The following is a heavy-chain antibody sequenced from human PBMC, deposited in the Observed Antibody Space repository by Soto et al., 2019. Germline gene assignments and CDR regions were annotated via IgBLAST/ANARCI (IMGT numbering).Heavy chain of an antibody. J-gene: IGHJ5*02. CDR1: GGSISSSSYY. D-gene: IGHD3-3*02. V-gene: IGHV4-39*01. CDR2: IYYSGST. CDR3: ASPKIAFYNWFDP. Sequence: SETLSLTCTVSGGSISSSSYYWGWIRHPPGKGLEWIGSIYYSGSTYYNPSLKSRVTISVDTSKNQFSLKLSSVTAADTVVYYCASPKIAFYNWFDPWGQGTLVTVSS.